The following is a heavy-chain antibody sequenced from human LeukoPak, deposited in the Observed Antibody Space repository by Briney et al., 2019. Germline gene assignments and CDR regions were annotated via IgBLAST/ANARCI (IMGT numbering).Heavy chain of an antibody. CDR2: INHSGST. CDR1: GGSFSGYY. CDR3: ARGRGGSGYYYGSGSYVRTAWYFDF. Sequence: SETLSLTCAVYGGSFSGYYWSWIRQPPGKGLEWIGEINHSGSTNYNPSLKSRVTISVDTSKNQFSLKLSSVTAADTAVYYCARGRGGSGYYYGSGSYVRTAWYFDFWGRGTLVTVSS. D-gene: IGHD3-10*01. J-gene: IGHJ2*01. V-gene: IGHV4-34*01.